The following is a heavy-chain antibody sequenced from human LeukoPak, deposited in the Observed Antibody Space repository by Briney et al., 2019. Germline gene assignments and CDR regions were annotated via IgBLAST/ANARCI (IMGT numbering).Heavy chain of an antibody. D-gene: IGHD2-15*01. CDR2: ISYDGSNK. J-gene: IGHJ5*02. CDR1: GFTFSSYG. Sequence: PGGSLRLSCAASGFTFSSYGMHWVRQAPGKGLEWVAVISYDGSNKYYADSVKGRFTISRDNSKNTLYLQMNSLRAEDTAVYYCARDPLRYCSGGSCHWFDPWGQGTLVTVSS. CDR3: ARDPLRYCSGGSCHWFDP. V-gene: IGHV3-30*19.